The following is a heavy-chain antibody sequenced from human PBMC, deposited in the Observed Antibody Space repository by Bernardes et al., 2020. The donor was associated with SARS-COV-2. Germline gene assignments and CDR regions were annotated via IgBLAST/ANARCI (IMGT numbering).Heavy chain of an antibody. CDR3: VRAQSSVLRLAEFDF. D-gene: IGHD6-19*01. V-gene: IGHV3-66*01. CDR2: IYSGGAT. CDR1: GFSVSNNY. J-gene: IGHJ4*02. Sequence: GGSLRLSCAASGFSVSNNYMTWVRQAPGKGLEWVSAIYSGGATYYADSVKGRFTISRDTSKNTVYLQMNSLRAGDTALYYCVRAQSSVLRLAEFDFWGQGTLVTVSS.